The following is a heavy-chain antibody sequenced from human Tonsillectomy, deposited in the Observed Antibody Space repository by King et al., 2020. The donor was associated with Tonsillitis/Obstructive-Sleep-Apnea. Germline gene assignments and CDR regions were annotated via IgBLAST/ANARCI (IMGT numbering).Heavy chain of an antibody. CDR3: ASHRGVADPSMASYFDY. Sequence: VQLVESGGGLVKPGGSLRLSCAASGFTFSDYYMSWIRQAPGKGLEWVSYISSSSGYTNYADSVKGRFTISRDNAKNSLYLQMDSLRAEDTAVYYCASHRGVADPSMASYFDYWGQGTHVTVSS. CDR2: ISSSSGYT. CDR1: GFTFSDYY. J-gene: IGHJ4*02. D-gene: IGHD5-24*01. V-gene: IGHV3-11*06.